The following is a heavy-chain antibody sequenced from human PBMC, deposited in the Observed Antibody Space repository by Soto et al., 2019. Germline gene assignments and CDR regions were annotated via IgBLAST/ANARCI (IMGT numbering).Heavy chain of an antibody. CDR2: IIPIFGTA. J-gene: IGHJ6*02. D-gene: IGHD3-10*01. CDR3: ARVPIQVGCGEYRYYYYGMDV. V-gene: IGHV1-69*01. CDR1: GGTFSSYA. Sequence: QVQLVQSGAEVKKPGSSVKVSCKASGGTFSSYAISWVRQAPGQGLEWMGGIIPIFGTANYAQKFQGSVTITADESTSTAYTELSSRGSEDTVVYYCARVPIQVGCGEYRYYYYGMDVWGQGTTVTDS.